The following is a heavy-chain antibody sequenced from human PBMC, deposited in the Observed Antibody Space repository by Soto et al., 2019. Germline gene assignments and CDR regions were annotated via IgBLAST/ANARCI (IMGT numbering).Heavy chain of an antibody. CDR3: ARWIFYYYGMDV. V-gene: IGHV3-53*01. D-gene: IGHD2-2*03. CDR2: IYSGGST. J-gene: IGHJ6*02. Sequence: GGSLRLSCAASGFAVSSNYMSWVRQAPGKGLEWVSVIYSGGSTYYADSVKGRFTISRDNSKNTLYLQMNSLRAEDTAVSYCARWIFYYYGMDVWGQGTTVTVSS. CDR1: GFAVSSNY.